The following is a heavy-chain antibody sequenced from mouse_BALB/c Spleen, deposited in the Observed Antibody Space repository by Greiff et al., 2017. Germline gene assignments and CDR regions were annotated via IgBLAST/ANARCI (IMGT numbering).Heavy chain of an antibody. D-gene: IGHD2-4*01. CDR1: GFNIKDYY. Sequence: VQLQQSGAELVRSGASVKLSCTASGFNIKDYYMHWVKQRPEQGLEWIGWIDPENGDTEYAPKFQGKATMTADTSSNTAYLQLSSLTSEDTAVYYCNAWGITTGFAYWGQGTLVTVSA. CDR2: IDPENGDT. V-gene: IGHV14-4*02. CDR3: NAWGITTGFAY. J-gene: IGHJ3*01.